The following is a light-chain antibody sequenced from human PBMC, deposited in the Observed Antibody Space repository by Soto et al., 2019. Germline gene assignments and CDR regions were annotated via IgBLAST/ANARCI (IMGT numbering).Light chain of an antibody. CDR1: QSVSSSQ. CDR2: GAS. Sequence: HSGGTLTLSQGKRATLSCRASQSVSSSQLAWYQQKPGQAPRLLMYGASSRATGIPARLSGSGSGTDFTLAISRMEPEDFAVYYCEQYGSSPKPFGQGTKVDIK. J-gene: IGKJ3*01. CDR3: EQYGSSPKP. V-gene: IGKV3-20*01.